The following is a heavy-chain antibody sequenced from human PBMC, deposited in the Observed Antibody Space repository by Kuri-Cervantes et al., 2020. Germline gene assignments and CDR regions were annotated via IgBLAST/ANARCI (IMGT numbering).Heavy chain of an antibody. CDR1: GFTFSSYD. CDR3: ARRSVPDP. Sequence: GESLKISCAASGFTFSSYDMHWVRQATGKGLEWVSAIGTAGDTYYPGSVKGRFTTSRENAKNSLYLQMNSLRAEDTAVYYCARRSVPDPWGQGTLVTVSS. J-gene: IGHJ5*02. V-gene: IGHV3-13*01. CDR2: IGTAGDT.